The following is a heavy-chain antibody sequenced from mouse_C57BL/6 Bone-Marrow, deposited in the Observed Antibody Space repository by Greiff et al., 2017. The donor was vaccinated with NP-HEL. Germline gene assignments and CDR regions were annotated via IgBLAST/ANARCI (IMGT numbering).Heavy chain of an antibody. V-gene: IGHV14-4*01. J-gene: IGHJ2*01. CDR2: IDPENGDT. CDR1: GFNIKDDY. CDR3: TTGLMVTPYYFDY. Sequence: EVQLQQSGAELVRPGASVKLSCTASGFNIKDDYMHWVKQRPEQGLEWIGWIDPENGDTEYASKFQGKATITADTSSNTAYLQLSSLTSEDTAVDYCTTGLMVTPYYFDYWGQGTTLTVSS. D-gene: IGHD2-2*01.